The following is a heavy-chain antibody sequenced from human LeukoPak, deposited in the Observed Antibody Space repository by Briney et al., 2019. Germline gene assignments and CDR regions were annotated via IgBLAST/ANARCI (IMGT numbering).Heavy chain of an antibody. D-gene: IGHD6-13*01. CDR3: ARGSAYSSSWYGGANFDY. V-gene: IGHV6-1*01. Sequence: ASQTLSLTCAISGDSVSSNSAAWNWIRQSPSRGLEWLGRTYYRSKWYNDYAVSVKSRITINPDTSKNQFSLQLNSVTPEDTAVYYCARGSAYSSSWYGGANFDYWGQGTLVTVSS. CDR1: GDSVSSNSAA. J-gene: IGHJ4*02. CDR2: TYYRSKWYN.